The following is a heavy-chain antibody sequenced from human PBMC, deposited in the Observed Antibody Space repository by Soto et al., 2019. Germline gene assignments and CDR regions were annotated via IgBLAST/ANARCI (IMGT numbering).Heavy chain of an antibody. CDR2: IKQDGSEK. V-gene: IGHV3-7*01. J-gene: IGHJ2*01. D-gene: IGHD2-8*01. CDR1: GFTFSSYW. Sequence: EVQLVESGGGLVQPGGSLRLSCAASGFTFSSYWMSWVRQAPGKGLEWVANIKQDGSEKYYVDSVKGRFTISRDNAKNSLYLQMNSLRAEDTAVYYCARDLEGYCTNGVCENWYFDLWGRGTLVTVSS. CDR3: ARDLEGYCTNGVCENWYFDL.